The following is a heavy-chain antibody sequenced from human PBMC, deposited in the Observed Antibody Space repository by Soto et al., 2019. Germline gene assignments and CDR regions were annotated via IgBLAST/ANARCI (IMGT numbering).Heavy chain of an antibody. CDR2: IHYSGTT. CDR3: ARYNSYAIDY. CDR1: GTSISSYY. V-gene: IGHV4-59*01. J-gene: IGHJ4*02. D-gene: IGHD2-8*01. Sequence: WETLSLTCTVSGTSISSYYWSWIRQPPGNGLEWIANIHYSGTTNYNPSLASRVTLSVDTSKNQFSLKMTSVTAADRAMYFCARYNSYAIDYWGRGTLVTVSS.